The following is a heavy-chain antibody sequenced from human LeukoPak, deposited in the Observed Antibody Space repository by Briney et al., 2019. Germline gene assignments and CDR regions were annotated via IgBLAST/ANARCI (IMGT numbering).Heavy chain of an antibody. CDR2: IKSKTDGGTT. CDR1: GFTLSSYW. Sequence: GGSLRLSCAASGFTLSSYWMTWVRQAPGKGLEWVGRIKSKTDGGTTDYAAPVKGRFTISRDDSKTTLYLQMNSLKAEDTAVYYCATEGYFGSGSYFYWGQGTLVTVSS. D-gene: IGHD3-10*01. V-gene: IGHV3-15*01. CDR3: ATEGYFGSGSYFY. J-gene: IGHJ4*02.